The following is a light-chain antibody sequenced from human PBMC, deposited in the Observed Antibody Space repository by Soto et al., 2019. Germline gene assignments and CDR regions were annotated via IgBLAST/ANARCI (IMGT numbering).Light chain of an antibody. V-gene: IGKV3-15*01. Sequence: IVITQSPATLSVAPGARSTCSCRASQGISSKVAWSQHNPFQDPRLLISGASTGATGIPARFSGSGSGTDFTLTISRLEPEDFEVYNCQQYGRPFGQGTKG. CDR2: GAS. CDR1: QGISSK. J-gene: IGKJ1*01. CDR3: QQYGRP.